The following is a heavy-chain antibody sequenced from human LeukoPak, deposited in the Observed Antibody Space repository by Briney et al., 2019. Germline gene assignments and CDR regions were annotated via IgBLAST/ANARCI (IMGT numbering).Heavy chain of an antibody. V-gene: IGHV3-30*18. CDR2: ISYDGSNK. CDR1: GFTFSSYS. CDR3: AKDIGSYYDY. J-gene: IGHJ4*02. D-gene: IGHD3-10*01. Sequence: GGSLRLSCAASGFTFSSYSIHWVRQAPGKGLEWVAVISYDGSNKYYADSVKGRFTISRDNSKNTLYLEMNSLRAEDTAVYYCAKDIGSYYDYWGQGILVTVSS.